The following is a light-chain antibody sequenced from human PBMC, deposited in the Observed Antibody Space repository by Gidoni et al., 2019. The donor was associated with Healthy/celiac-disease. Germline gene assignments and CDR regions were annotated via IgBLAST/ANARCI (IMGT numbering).Light chain of an antibody. V-gene: IGKV3-11*01. Sequence: EIVLTQSPATLSLSPGERATLSCRASQSVSSYLAWYQQKPGQAPRLLIYDASNRATGIPARFSGSGSGTDFTLTISSLEPEDFAVYYCQQRSNWQPHTFGQGTKLEIK. CDR2: DAS. CDR3: QQRSNWQPHT. CDR1: QSVSSY. J-gene: IGKJ2*01.